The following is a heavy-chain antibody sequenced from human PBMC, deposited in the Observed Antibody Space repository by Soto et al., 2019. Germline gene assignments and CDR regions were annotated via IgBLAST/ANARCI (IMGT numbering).Heavy chain of an antibody. CDR2: ISYDGSNK. Sequence: PGGSLRLSCAASGFTFSSYGMHWVRQAPGKGLEWVAVISYDGSNKYYADSVKGRFTISRDNSKNTLYLQMNSLRAEDTAFYYCAKDIFSTSWSSFDEWGQGTLVTVSS. D-gene: IGHD6-13*01. CDR1: GFTFSSYG. J-gene: IGHJ4*02. V-gene: IGHV3-30*18. CDR3: AKDIFSTSWSSFDE.